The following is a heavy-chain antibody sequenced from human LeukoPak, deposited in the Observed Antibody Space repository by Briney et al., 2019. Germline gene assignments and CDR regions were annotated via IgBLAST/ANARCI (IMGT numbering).Heavy chain of an antibody. Sequence: GGSLRLSCAASGFTFSSYEMNWVRQAPGKGLEWVSSISSSSSYIYYADSVKGRFTISRDNAKNSLYLQMNSLRAEDTAVYYCASMKGVVITKNDAFDIWGQGTMVTVSS. CDR3: ASMKGVVITKNDAFDI. V-gene: IGHV3-21*04. J-gene: IGHJ3*02. CDR1: GFTFSSYE. D-gene: IGHD3-22*01. CDR2: ISSSSSYI.